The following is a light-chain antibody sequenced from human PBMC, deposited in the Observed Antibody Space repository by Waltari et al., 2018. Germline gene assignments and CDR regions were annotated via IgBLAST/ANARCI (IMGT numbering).Light chain of an antibody. V-gene: IGKV3-11*01. Sequence: IVLKQSPATLSLSPGDRANLSCRASQSISSYLAWYQQKPGQAPRLLIYDASTRATGIPARFSGSGSVTDFTLTISSLEPEDFAIYYCEQRSKSFTFGPGTKVDMK. CDR2: DAS. CDR3: EQRSKSFT. CDR1: QSISSY. J-gene: IGKJ3*01.